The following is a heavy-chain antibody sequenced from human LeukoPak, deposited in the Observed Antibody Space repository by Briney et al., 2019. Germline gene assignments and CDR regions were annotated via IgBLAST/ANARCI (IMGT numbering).Heavy chain of an antibody. V-gene: IGHV1-2*02. CDR2: INPNSGGT. D-gene: IGHD2-8*01. CDR1: GYTFIHYY. Sequence: ASVKVSCKASGYTFIHYYIHWVRQAPGLGFEWMGWINPNSGGTKYAQKFQGRVTMTSDTSISIVYMELSSLRSDDTAVYYCARVYASPDHWGQGTLVTVSS. J-gene: IGHJ4*02. CDR3: ARVYASPDH.